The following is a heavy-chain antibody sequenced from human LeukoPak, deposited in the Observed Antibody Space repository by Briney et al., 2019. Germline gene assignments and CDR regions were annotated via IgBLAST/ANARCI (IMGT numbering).Heavy chain of an antibody. D-gene: IGHD2-21*02. V-gene: IGHV1-69*04. CDR3: ARDRVTAIAGDFDY. Sequence: SVKVSCKASGYTFTGYYMHWVRQAPGQGLEWMGRIIPIFGIANYAQKFQGRVTITADKSTSTAYMELSSLRSEDTAVYYCARDRVTAIAGDFDYWGQGTLVTVSS. J-gene: IGHJ4*02. CDR1: GYTFTGYY. CDR2: IIPIFGIA.